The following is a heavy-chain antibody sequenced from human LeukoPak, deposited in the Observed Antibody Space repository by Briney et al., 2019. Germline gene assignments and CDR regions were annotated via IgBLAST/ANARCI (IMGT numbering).Heavy chain of an antibody. V-gene: IGHV1-24*01. Sequence: ASVKVSCKVSGYTLTELSMHWVRQAPGKGLEWMGGFDPEDGEAIYAQKFQGRVTMTRDTSISTAYMELSRLRSDDTAVYYCARDGPDFWSGYQYYFDYWGQGTLVTVSS. CDR3: ARDGPDFWSGYQYYFDY. J-gene: IGHJ4*02. CDR1: GYTLTELS. D-gene: IGHD3-3*01. CDR2: FDPEDGEA.